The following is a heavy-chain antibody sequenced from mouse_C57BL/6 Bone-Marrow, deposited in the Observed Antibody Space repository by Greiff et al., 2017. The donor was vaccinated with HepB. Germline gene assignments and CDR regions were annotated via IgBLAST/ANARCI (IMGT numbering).Heavy chain of an antibody. CDR1: FYTFPSYW. CDR3: ARYYYGSSYVWYFDV. D-gene: IGHD1-1*01. CDR2: IDPSDSYT. Sequence: SLPLSFPSSFYTFPSYWIHFFHHLPVPCLEWIGEIDPSDSYTNYNQKFKGKSTLTVDKSSSTAYMQLSSLTSEDSAVYYCARYYYGSSYVWYFDVWGTGTTVTVSS. J-gene: IGHJ1*03. V-gene: IGHV1-69*01.